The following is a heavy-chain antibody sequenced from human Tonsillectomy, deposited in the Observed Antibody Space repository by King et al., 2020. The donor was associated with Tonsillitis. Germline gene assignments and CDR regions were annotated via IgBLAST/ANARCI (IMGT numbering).Heavy chain of an antibody. CDR2: ISSSISRT. Sequence: VQLVESGGGLVQPRGSLRLSCAASGFTFRNYDMSWVRQAPGKGLEWVSGISSSISRTYYADSVKGRFAISSDNSRDTMDLQMSSLRAEDTAIYYCSRHVAVTGRVGYYYHYGMDVWGQGTTVTVSS. CDR3: SRHVAVTGRVGYYYHYGMDV. D-gene: IGHD4-11*01. CDR1: GFTFRNYD. J-gene: IGHJ6*02. V-gene: IGHV3-23*04.